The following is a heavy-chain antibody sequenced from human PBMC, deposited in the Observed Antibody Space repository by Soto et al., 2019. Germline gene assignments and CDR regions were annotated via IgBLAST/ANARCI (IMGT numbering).Heavy chain of an antibody. CDR2: IGSKGETYAT. J-gene: IGHJ4*02. CDR3: AKGVNNDILAGYYYY. D-gene: IGHD3-9*01. CDR1: GCTFGAAA. V-gene: IGHV3-73*01. Sequence: GGARRLSCAGSGCTFGAAALQGGRQASGKGLEWLGRIGSKGETYATTYAASVKGRFTISRDDSKSTLYLQMNSLRAEDTAIYYCAKGVNNDILAGYYYYWGQGT.